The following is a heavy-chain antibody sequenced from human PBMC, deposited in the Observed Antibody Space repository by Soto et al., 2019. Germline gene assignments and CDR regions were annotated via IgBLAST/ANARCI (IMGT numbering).Heavy chain of an antibody. CDR1: GYTFTSYD. CDR2: MNPNSGNT. V-gene: IGHV1-8*01. Sequence: ASVKVSCKASGYTFTSYDINCVRQATGQGLEWMGWMNPNSGNTGYAQKFQGRVTMTRNTSISTAYMELSSLRSEDTAVYYCARDGNKRNAFDIWGQGTMVTVSS. CDR3: ARDGNKRNAFDI. J-gene: IGHJ3*02.